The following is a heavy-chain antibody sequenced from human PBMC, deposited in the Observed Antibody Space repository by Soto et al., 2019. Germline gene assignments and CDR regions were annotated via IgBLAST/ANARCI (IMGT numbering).Heavy chain of an antibody. CDR2: IYYSGRT. CDR3: ARRDTSGWYEKD. V-gene: IGHV4-59*08. Sequence: PSETLSLTCTVSGGSIANSYLSWFRQAPGKRLEWIGYIYYSGRTDYNRSLKSRVTISIDTSKNQFSLKLYSVTAADTAVYYCARRDTSGWYEKDWGQGTLVTVS. J-gene: IGHJ4*02. D-gene: IGHD6-19*01. CDR1: GGSIANSY.